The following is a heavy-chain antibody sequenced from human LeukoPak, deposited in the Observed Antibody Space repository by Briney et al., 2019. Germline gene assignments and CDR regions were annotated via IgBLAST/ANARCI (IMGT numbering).Heavy chain of an antibody. CDR2: ISSSSIYI. CDR3: ARDSYYGSGSTHYYYYMDV. Sequence: GGSLRLSCAASGFTFSTYSMNWVRQAPGKGLEWVSSISSSSIYIYYADSLKGRFTISRDNAKNSLYLQMNSLRAEDTAVYYCARDSYYGSGSTHYYYYMDVWGKGTTVTVSS. J-gene: IGHJ6*03. V-gene: IGHV3-21*01. D-gene: IGHD3-10*01. CDR1: GFTFSTYS.